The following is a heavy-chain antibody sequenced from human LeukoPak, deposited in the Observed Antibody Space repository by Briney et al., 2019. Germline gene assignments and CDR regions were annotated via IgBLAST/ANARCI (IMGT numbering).Heavy chain of an antibody. CDR1: GFTFSSYA. Sequence: PGGSLGLSCAASGFTFSSYAMSWVRQAPGKGLERVSAISGSGGSTYYADSVKGRFTISRDNSKNTLYLQMNSLRAEHTAVYYCAKVKGLVPVIDYWGQGTLVTVSS. CDR2: ISGSGGST. V-gene: IGHV3-23*01. J-gene: IGHJ4*02. D-gene: IGHD2-2*01. CDR3: AKVKGLVPVIDY.